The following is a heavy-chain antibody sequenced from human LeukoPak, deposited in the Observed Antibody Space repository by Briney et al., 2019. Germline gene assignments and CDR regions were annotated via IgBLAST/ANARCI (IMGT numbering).Heavy chain of an antibody. D-gene: IGHD1-26*01. J-gene: IGHJ4*02. V-gene: IGHV3-21*01. Sequence: GGSLRLSCAASGFTFSSYSMNWVRQAPGKGLEWVSSISSSSSYIYYADSVKGRFTISRDNDKNSLYLQMNSLRAEDTAVYYCARGKRTSAWDDYWGQGTLVTVSS. CDR2: ISSSSSYI. CDR1: GFTFSSYS. CDR3: ARGKRTSAWDDY.